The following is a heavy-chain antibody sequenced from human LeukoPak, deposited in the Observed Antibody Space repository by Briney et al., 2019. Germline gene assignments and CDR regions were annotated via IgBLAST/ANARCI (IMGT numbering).Heavy chain of an antibody. Sequence: GGSLRLSCAASGXTFSSYAMSWVRQAPGKGLEWVSAISGSGGSTYYADSVKGRFTISRDNSRNTLYLQMNSLRAEDTAVYYCAKDDTAAVDYWGQGTLVTVSS. CDR1: GXTFSSYA. V-gene: IGHV3-23*01. CDR2: ISGSGGST. CDR3: AKDDTAAVDY. J-gene: IGHJ4*02. D-gene: IGHD6-13*01.